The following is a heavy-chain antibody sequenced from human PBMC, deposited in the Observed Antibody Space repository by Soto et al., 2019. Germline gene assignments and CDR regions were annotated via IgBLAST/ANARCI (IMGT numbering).Heavy chain of an antibody. Sequence: QVQLVESGGGVVQPGRSLRLSCAASGFTFSSYAMHWVRQAPGKGLEWVAVISYDGSNKYYADSVKGRFTISRDNSKNTLYLQMNSLRAEDTAVYYCARDSHSGYDYSYYYYGMDVWGQGTTVTVSS. CDR2: ISYDGSNK. D-gene: IGHD5-12*01. V-gene: IGHV3-30-3*01. CDR3: ARDSHSGYDYSYYYYGMDV. J-gene: IGHJ6*02. CDR1: GFTFSSYA.